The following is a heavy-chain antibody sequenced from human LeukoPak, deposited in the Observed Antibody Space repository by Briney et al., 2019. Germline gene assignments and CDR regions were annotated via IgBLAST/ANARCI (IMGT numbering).Heavy chain of an antibody. CDR2: INPNSGGT. D-gene: IGHD2-15*01. Sequence: ASVKVSCKASGYTFTVFYMHWVRQAPGQGLEWMGWINPNSGGTNYAQKFQGRVTMTRDTSISTVYMELSRLRSDDTAVYYCAGGTIVVVVAAISGNFDYWGQGTLVTVSS. V-gene: IGHV1-2*02. CDR3: AGGTIVVVVAAISGNFDY. CDR1: GYTFTVFY. J-gene: IGHJ4*02.